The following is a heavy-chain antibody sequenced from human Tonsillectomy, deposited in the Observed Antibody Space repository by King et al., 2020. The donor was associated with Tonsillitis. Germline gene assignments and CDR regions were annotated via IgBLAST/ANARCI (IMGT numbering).Heavy chain of an antibody. J-gene: IGHJ4*02. D-gene: IGHD1-26*01. CDR2: MSYDGTDI. V-gene: IGHV3-30-3*01. CDR3: ARDLEIQWELPPSFDY. CDR1: GFSFTTYP. Sequence: QVQLVESGRGVVQPGGSLRLSCVASGFSFTTYPIHWVRKAPGKGLEGLTVMSYDGTDIYYADSVKGRFTISRDNSKNTLYLQMNSLRVEDTAVYYCARDLEIQWELPPSFDYWGQGTLVTVSS.